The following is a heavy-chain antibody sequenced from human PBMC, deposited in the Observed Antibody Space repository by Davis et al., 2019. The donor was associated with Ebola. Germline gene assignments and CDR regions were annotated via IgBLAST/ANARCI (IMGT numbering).Heavy chain of an antibody. CDR2: IYYSGST. J-gene: IGHJ6*02. D-gene: IGHD3-16*01. CDR1: GGSINSYY. CDR3: ARSLNYYYGMDV. V-gene: IGHV4-59*12. Sequence: GSLRLSCTVSGGSINSYYWSWIRQPPGKGLEWIGYIYYSGSTNYNPSLKSRVTISVDTSKNQFSLQLNSVTPEDTAVYYCARSLNYYYGMDVWGQGTTVTVSS.